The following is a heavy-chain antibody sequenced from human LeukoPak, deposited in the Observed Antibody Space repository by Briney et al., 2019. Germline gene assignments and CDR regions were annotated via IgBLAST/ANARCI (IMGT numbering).Heavy chain of an antibody. Sequence: GGSLRLSCAASGFTFTSYAMSWVRQAPGKGLEWVSAISGSGGSTYYADSVKGRFTISRDNSKNTLYLQMNSLRAEDTAVYYCANEVGSIVGANWGQGTLVTVSS. CDR3: ANEVGSIVGAN. D-gene: IGHD1-26*01. V-gene: IGHV3-23*01. CDR1: GFTFTSYA. CDR2: ISGSGGST. J-gene: IGHJ1*01.